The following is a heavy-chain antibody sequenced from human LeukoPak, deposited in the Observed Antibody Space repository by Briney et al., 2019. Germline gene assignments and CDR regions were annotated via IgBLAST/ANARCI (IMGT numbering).Heavy chain of an antibody. D-gene: IGHD1-26*01. CDR2: ISYDGSNK. J-gene: IGHJ6*02. CDR1: GFTFSSYG. V-gene: IGHV3-30*18. CDR3: AKDLFIVGGSSSPHGMAV. Sequence: GRSLRLSCAASGFTFSSYGMHWVRQAPGKGLEWVAVISYDGSNKYYADSVKGRFTISRDNSKNTLYLQMNSLRAEDTAVYYCAKDLFIVGGSSSPHGMAVGGQGTTVTVPS.